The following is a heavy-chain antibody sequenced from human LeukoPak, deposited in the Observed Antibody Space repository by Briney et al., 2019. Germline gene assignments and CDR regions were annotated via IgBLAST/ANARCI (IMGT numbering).Heavy chain of an antibody. J-gene: IGHJ4*02. CDR1: GGSISSSTYY. CDR2: VSYTGST. V-gene: IGHV4-39*07. Sequence: SETLSLTCTVSGGSISSSTYYWGWIRQPPGRGLEWIASVSYTGSTTYNPPLKSRVTISVDTSKNQFSLKLSSVTAADTAVYYCARGGVLRYFDWLAYWGQGTLVTVSS. CDR3: ARGGVLRYFDWLAY. D-gene: IGHD3-9*01.